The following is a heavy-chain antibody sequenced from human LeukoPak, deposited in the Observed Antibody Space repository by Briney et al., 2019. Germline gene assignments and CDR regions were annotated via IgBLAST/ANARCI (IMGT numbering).Heavy chain of an antibody. J-gene: IGHJ6*03. CDR2: IWYDGSNK. V-gene: IGHV3-33*01. Sequence: TGGSLRLSCAASGFTFSSYGMHWVRQAPGKGLEWVAVIWYDGSNKYYADSVKGRFTISRDNSKNTLYLQMNSLRAEDTAVYYCVRDPSYGSSWYYYMDVWGKGTTVTVSS. D-gene: IGHD6-13*01. CDR3: VRDPSYGSSWYYYMDV. CDR1: GFTFSSYG.